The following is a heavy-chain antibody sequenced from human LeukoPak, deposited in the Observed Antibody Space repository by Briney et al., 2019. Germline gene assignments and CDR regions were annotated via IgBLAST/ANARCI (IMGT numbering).Heavy chain of an antibody. Sequence: ASVKVSCKASGYTFTSYDINWVRQATGQGLEWMGWMNPNSGNTGYAQKFQGRVTMTRNTSISTAYMELSSLGSEDTAVYYCATSEARYCSGGSCSFDYWGQGTLVTVSS. CDR3: ATSEARYCSGGSCSFDY. D-gene: IGHD2-15*01. J-gene: IGHJ4*02. V-gene: IGHV1-8*01. CDR2: MNPNSGNT. CDR1: GYTFTSYD.